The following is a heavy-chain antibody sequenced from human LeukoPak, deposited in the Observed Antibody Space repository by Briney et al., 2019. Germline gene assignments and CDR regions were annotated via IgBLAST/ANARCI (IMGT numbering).Heavy chain of an antibody. J-gene: IGHJ4*02. Sequence: GGSLRLSCAASGFTFSSYSMNWVRQAPGKGLEWVSSISSSSSYIYYADSVKGRFTISRDNAKNSLYLQMNSLRAKDTAVYYCARDYYGYKSEYYFDYWGQGTLVTVSS. CDR2: ISSSSSYI. CDR3: ARDYYGYKSEYYFDY. CDR1: GFTFSSYS. V-gene: IGHV3-21*01. D-gene: IGHD5-24*01.